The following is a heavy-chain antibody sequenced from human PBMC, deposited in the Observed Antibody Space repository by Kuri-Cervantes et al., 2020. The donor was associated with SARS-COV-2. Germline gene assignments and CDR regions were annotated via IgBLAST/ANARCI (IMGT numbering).Heavy chain of an antibody. V-gene: IGHV3-20*04. D-gene: IGHD1-26*01. CDR2: INWNGVRT. CDR3: ARAGTSGSYLGY. J-gene: IGHJ4*02. Sequence: GGSLRLSCAASGFTFSSYAMSWVRQAPGKGLEWVSGINWNGVRTGYTDSVKGRFTISRDNAKNSLYLQMNSLRAEDTAFYYCARAGTSGSYLGYWGQGTPVTVSS. CDR1: GFTFSSYA.